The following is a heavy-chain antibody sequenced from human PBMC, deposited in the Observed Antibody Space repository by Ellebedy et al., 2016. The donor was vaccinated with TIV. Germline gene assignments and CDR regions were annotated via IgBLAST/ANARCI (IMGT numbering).Heavy chain of an antibody. CDR2: IYYSGST. CDR3: ARGIFGESIGLYFDS. D-gene: IGHD3-10*01. V-gene: IGHV4-61*01. Sequence: SETLSLTCTVSGGSVKTGSYSWIWIRQPPGKGLEHIGYIYYSGSTNYNPSLKTRVAMSVDTSKSQFYLELNSVTAADTAQYHCARGIFGESIGLYFDSWGQGTLVIVSS. CDR1: GGSVKTGSYS. J-gene: IGHJ4*02.